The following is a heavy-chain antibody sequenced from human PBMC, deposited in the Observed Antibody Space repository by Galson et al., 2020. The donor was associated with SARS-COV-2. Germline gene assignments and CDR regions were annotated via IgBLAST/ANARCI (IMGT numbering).Heavy chain of an antibody. CDR3: ARVWERGFSYGNWFDP. D-gene: IGHD5-18*01. Sequence: ASVKVSCQASGYTFTNYDINWVRQATGDGREWMGWMNPKSGNTGHVQKFQGRVTMTRDTSTSTAYMELSGLRSEDPAVYFCARVWERGFSYGNWFDPWGQGTLVTVSS. J-gene: IGHJ5*02. CDR2: MNPKSGNT. CDR1: GYTFTNYD. V-gene: IGHV1-8*01.